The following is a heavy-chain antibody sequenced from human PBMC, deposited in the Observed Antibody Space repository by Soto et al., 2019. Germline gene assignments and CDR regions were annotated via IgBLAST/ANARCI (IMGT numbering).Heavy chain of an antibody. CDR2: ISRYETKK. J-gene: IGHJ4*02. CDR1: GFSFSDYG. Sequence: HPGGSLRLSCAASGFSFSDYGMHWVRQAPGKGLEWVAVISRYETKKYFEDSVKGRFTISRDNSKNTVYLQLNSLRVEDTAVYYCAKDWVGGSNRYQLDKWGQGTLVTVSS. V-gene: IGHV3-30*18. D-gene: IGHD2-2*01. CDR3: AKDWVGGSNRYQLDK.